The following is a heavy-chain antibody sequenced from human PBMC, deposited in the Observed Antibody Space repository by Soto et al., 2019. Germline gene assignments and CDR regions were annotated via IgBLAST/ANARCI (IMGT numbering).Heavy chain of an antibody. V-gene: IGHV4-30-2*01. CDR3: ARASMYHDFDYHYYGLDG. Sequence: PSETLSLTCAVSGGSISSGGYSWSWIRQPPGKGLEWIGYIYHSGSTYYNPSLKSRVTISVDRSKNQFSLKLSSVTAADTAVYYCARASMYHDFDYHYYGLDGWGQGTTVTVSS. CDR1: GGSISSGGYS. J-gene: IGHJ6*02. D-gene: IGHD1-1*01. CDR2: IYHSGST.